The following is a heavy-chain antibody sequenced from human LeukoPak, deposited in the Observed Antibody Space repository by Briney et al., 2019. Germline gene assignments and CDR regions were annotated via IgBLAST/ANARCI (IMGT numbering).Heavy chain of an antibody. CDR1: GFTFSSYA. Sequence: GRSLRLSCAASGFTFSSYAMHWVRQAPGKGLGWVAVISYDGSNKYYADSVKGRFTISRDNSKNTLYLQMNSLRAEDTAVYYCARVQGRYSYGSGFDSWGQGTLVTVSS. CDR3: ARVQGRYSYGSGFDS. CDR2: ISYDGSNK. D-gene: IGHD5-18*01. V-gene: IGHV3-30*04. J-gene: IGHJ4*02.